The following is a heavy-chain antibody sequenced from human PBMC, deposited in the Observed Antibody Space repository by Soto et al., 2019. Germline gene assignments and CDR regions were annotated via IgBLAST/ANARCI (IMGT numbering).Heavy chain of an antibody. CDR3: VRDGSGWFDY. V-gene: IGHV3-13*01. D-gene: IGHD6-19*01. Sequence: GGSLRLSCAASGFTFSSYDMHWVRQATGKGLEWVSAVGTGGDTYYPGSRKGRFTNSSENAKNSLYLQMNSLGAGDTAVYYCVRDGSGWFDYWGQGTLVTVSS. CDR2: VGTGGDT. J-gene: IGHJ4*02. CDR1: GFTFSSYD.